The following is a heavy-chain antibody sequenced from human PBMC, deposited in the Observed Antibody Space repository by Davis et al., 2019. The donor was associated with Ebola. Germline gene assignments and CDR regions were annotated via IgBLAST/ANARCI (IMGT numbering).Heavy chain of an antibody. J-gene: IGHJ4*02. CDR2: VYPGDSDT. D-gene: IGHD5-18*01. Sequence: GESPNIPCTCPGYSFTTYWLGWVRQMPGQGLEWMGIVYPGDSDTRYSPAFQGQVTISADKSISTAYLQWSSLKASDTAMYYCARRGFSHFDYWGQGTLVTVSS. V-gene: IGHV5-51*01. CDR3: ARRGFSHFDY. CDR1: GYSFTTYW.